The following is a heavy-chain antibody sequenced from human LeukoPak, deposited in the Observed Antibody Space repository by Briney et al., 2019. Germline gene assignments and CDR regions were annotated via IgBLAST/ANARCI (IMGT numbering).Heavy chain of an antibody. J-gene: IGHJ5*02. CDR3: AKDPDPPQSWFDP. CDR2: ISGSGDIT. V-gene: IGHV3-23*01. Sequence: GGSLRLSCAASGFTFNYYAMSWVRQPPGKGLEWVSAISGSGDITYYADSVKGRFTIPRDNSKNTLYLQMNGLRADDTSLYYCAKDPDPPQSWFDPWGQGTLVTVSS. CDR1: GFTFNYYA.